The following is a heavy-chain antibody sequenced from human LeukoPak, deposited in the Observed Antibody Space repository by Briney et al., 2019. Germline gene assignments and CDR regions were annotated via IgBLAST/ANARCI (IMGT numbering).Heavy chain of an antibody. CDR3: ARSLIRLFWFDP. D-gene: IGHD2-21*01. CDR2: INPSGGST. J-gene: IGHJ5*02. CDR1: GYTFTSYY. Sequence: ASVKVSCKASGYTFTSYYLHWVRQAPGQGLEWMGIINPSGGSTSYAQKFQGRVTMTRDTSTSTVYMELSSLRSEDTAVYYCARSLIRLFWFDPWGQGTLVTVSS. V-gene: IGHV1-46*01.